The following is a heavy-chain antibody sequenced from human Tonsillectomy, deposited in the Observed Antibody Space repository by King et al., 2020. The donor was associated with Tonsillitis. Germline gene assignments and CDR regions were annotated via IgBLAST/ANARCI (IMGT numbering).Heavy chain of an antibody. CDR3: ARGRSKGYYDNSGSNAFDY. CDR2: INHSGIT. J-gene: IGHJ4*02. D-gene: IGHD3-22*01. CDR1: GGSFSGYY. Sequence: VQLQQWGAGLLKPSETLSLTCDIYGGSFSGYYWSWIRQPPGKGLEWIGEINHSGITNYNPSLKSRVTVSLDTSKNQFSLKLNSVTAADTAVYYCARGRSKGYYDNSGSNAFDYWGQGTLVTVSS. V-gene: IGHV4-34*01.